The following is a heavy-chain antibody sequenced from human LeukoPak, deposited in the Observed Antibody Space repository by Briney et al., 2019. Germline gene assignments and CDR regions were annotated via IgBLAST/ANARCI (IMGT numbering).Heavy chain of an antibody. V-gene: IGHV3-11*05. Sequence: GGSLRLSCAASGFTVSSSYMSWIRQAPGKRLEWVSYISSGSTYTNYADSVEGRFTISRDNAKNSLYLQMNSLRAEDTAVYYCARGDYGGDYFDYWGQGTLVTVSS. CDR3: ARGDYGGDYFDY. D-gene: IGHD4-23*01. CDR2: ISSGSTYT. CDR1: GFTVSSSY. J-gene: IGHJ4*02.